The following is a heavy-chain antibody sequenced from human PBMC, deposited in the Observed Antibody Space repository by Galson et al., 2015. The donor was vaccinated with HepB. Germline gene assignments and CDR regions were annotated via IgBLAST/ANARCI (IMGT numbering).Heavy chain of an antibody. CDR3: ATAPTPRLKYYTWFAP. Sequence: TLSLTCSVSGDSITRGANYWSWIRQHPGKGLEWVGYIHYSGSVYYNPSLRSRVIISVDTSKNQIYLKLNSVTAADTAVYYCATAPTPRLKYYTWFAPWGQGTLATVSS. CDR1: GDSITRGANY. V-gene: IGHV4-31*03. D-gene: IGHD4-11*01. J-gene: IGHJ5*02. CDR2: IHYSGSV.